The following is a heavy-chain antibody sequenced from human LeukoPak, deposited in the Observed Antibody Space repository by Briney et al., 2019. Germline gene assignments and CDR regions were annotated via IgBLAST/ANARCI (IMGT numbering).Heavy chain of an antibody. V-gene: IGHV4-34*01. CDR3: ARAGGDYAFGY. J-gene: IGHJ4*02. CDR1: GGSFSGYY. CDR2: INHSGST. Sequence: PSETLSLTCAVYGGSFSGYYWSWIRQPPGKGLEWIGEINHSGSTNYNPSLKSRVTISVDTSKNQFSLKLSSVTAADTAVYYCARAGGDYAFGYWGQGTLVTVSS. D-gene: IGHD4-17*01.